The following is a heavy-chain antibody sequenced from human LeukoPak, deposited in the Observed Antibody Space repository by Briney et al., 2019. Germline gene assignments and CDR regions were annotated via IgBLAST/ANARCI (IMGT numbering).Heavy chain of an antibody. CDR2: ISDSGNT. CDR1: GFTLSSYA. CDR3: AKRLGISTGYYYMDV. V-gene: IGHV3-23*01. J-gene: IGHJ6*03. Sequence: GGSLRLSCAASGFTLSSYAMSWVRQAPGKGLEWVSAISDSGNTYHADSVKGRFTISRDSSKNTLFLQMNRLRPEDAAVYYCAKRLGISTGYYYMDVWGKGTTVTVSS. D-gene: IGHD3-9*01.